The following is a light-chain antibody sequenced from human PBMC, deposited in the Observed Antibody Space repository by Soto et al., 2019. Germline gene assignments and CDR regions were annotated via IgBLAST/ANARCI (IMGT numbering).Light chain of an antibody. J-gene: IGKJ3*01. CDR1: QSVTSSC. Sequence: EIVLTQSPATLSLSPGERATLSCTASQSVTSSCLAWYQRKPGQAPRLLIHTTSTRATDIPDRFSGSGSGTDFTLTISRLQPEDFALYYWQQCGGSPLFSFGPGTRVDI. CDR3: QQCGGSPLFS. CDR2: TTS. V-gene: IGKV3-20*01.